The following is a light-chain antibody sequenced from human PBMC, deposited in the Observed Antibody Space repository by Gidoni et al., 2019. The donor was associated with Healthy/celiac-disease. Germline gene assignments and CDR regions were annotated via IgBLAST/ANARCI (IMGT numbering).Light chain of an antibody. V-gene: IGLV3-19*01. Sequence: SSELIQDPAVSVALGQTVRITCQGDSLRSYYASWYQQKPGQAPVLVIYGKNNRPSGIPDRFSGSSSGNTASLTITGAQAEDEADYYCNSRDSSGNPVFGGGTKLTVL. J-gene: IGLJ2*01. CDR1: SLRSYY. CDR3: NSRDSSGNPV. CDR2: GKN.